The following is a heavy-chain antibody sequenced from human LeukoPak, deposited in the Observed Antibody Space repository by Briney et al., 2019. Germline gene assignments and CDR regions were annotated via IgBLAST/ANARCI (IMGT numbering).Heavy chain of an antibody. D-gene: IGHD3-22*01. CDR2: A. V-gene: IGHV1-69*01. J-gene: IGHJ5*02. Sequence: ATYAQKFQGRVTITADESTSTAYMELSSLRSEDTAVYYCAVTQYYYDSSGYPTVHWFDPWGQGTLVTVSS. CDR3: AVTQYYYDSSGYPTVHWFDP.